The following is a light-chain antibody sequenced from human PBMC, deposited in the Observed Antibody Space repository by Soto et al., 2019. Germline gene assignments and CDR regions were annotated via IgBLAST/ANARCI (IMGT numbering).Light chain of an antibody. V-gene: IGKV1-8*01. Sequence: AIRMTQSPSSFSSSTGDRATITCRASQGISSYLAWYQQKPGKAPKLLIYAASTLQSGVPSRFSGRGCGTDFTLTISCLLSEDFATDYGQQYYSYPRNFGQGTKVEIK. J-gene: IGKJ1*01. CDR2: AAS. CDR3: QQYYSYPRN. CDR1: QGISSY.